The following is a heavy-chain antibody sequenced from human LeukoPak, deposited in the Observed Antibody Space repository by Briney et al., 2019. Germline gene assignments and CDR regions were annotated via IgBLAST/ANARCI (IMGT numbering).Heavy chain of an antibody. CDR1: GGSISSGDYY. Sequence: PSETLSLTCTVSGGSISSGDYYWSWIRQPPGKGLEWIGYIYYSGSTYYNPSLKSRVTMSVDTSKNQFSLKLSSVTAADTAVYYCATSYVWGSYRPQDAFDIWGQGTMVTVSS. J-gene: IGHJ3*02. CDR2: IYYSGST. CDR3: ATSYVWGSYRPQDAFDI. V-gene: IGHV4-30-4*01. D-gene: IGHD3-16*02.